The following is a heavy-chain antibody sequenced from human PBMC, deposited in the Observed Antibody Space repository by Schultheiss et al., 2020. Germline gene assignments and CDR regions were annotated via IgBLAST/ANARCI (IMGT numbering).Heavy chain of an antibody. V-gene: IGHV5-51*01. CDR3: ASHIGVWSGYGYFDY. Sequence: GESLKISCKGSGYSFTSYWIGWVRQMPGKGLEWMGIIYPGDSDTRYSPSFQGQVSMSVDKSISTAYLQWSSLKASDTAMYYCASHIGVWSGYGYFDYWGQCTLVTVSS. CDR2: IYPGDSDT. CDR1: GYSFTSYW. J-gene: IGHJ4*02. D-gene: IGHD3-3*01.